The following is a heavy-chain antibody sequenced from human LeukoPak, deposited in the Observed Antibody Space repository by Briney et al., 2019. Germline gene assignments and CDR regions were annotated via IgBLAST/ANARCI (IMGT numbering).Heavy chain of an antibody. J-gene: IGHJ6*03. D-gene: IGHD5-18*01. Sequence: PSETLSLTCAVYGGSCSGYYWSWIRQPPGKGLVWIGEINHSGSTNYNPSLKSRVTISVDTSKNQFSLKLSSVTAADTAVYYCARDRGIQLTRYYYYYYMDVWGKGTTVTISS. CDR1: GGSCSGYY. V-gene: IGHV4-34*01. CDR2: INHSGST. CDR3: ARDRGIQLTRYYYYYYMDV.